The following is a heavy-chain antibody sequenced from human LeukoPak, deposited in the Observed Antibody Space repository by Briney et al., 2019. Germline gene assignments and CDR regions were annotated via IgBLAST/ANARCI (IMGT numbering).Heavy chain of an antibody. V-gene: IGHV3-74*01. CDR3: ARRQRGYSSSWYSLDY. J-gene: IGHJ4*02. CDR1: GFTFRSFW. CDR2: INSDGSST. D-gene: IGHD6-13*01. Sequence: PGGSLRLSYVASGFTFRSFWMHWVRQAPGKGLVWVSRINSDGSSTSYADSVKGRFTISRDNSKNTLYLQMNSLRAEDTAVYYCARRQRGYSSSWYSLDYWGQGTLVTVSS.